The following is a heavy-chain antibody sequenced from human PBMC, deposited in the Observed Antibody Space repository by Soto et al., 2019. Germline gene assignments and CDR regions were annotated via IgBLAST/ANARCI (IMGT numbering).Heavy chain of an antibody. V-gene: IGHV5-51*01. CDR3: ARRVGGPATGPTTSSCGMNV. CDR2: IYPGDSDT. J-gene: IGHJ6*02. Sequence: GESLKISCEGSGYSFTSYWIGWVRQMPGKGLEWMGIIYPGDSDTRYSPSFQGQVTISADKSISTAYLQWSSLKASDTAMYYCARRVGGPATGPTTSSCGMNVWGQGPRVTVSS. CDR1: GYSFTSYW. D-gene: IGHD2-15*01.